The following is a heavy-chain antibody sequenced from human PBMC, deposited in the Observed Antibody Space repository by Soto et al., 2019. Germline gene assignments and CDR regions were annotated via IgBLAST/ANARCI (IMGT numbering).Heavy chain of an antibody. Sequence: GALRLSCAASVFTFSDYYMSWIRQGPGKGLEWVSYISSSGSTIYYADSVKGRFTISRDNAKNSLYLQMNSLRAEDTAVYYCARAVAVAGTQFDPWGQGTLVTVSS. J-gene: IGHJ5*02. CDR2: ISSSGSTI. CDR3: ARAVAVAGTQFDP. D-gene: IGHD6-19*01. CDR1: VFTFSDYY. V-gene: IGHV3-11*01.